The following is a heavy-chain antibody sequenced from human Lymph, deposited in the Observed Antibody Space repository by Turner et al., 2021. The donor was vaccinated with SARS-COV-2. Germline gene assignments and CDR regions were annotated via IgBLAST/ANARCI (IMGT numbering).Heavy chain of an antibody. J-gene: IGHJ4*02. CDR3: ARDDTNTLIAAAVPFDY. CDR2: IWYDGSNK. CDR1: GFTFSSYG. V-gene: IGHV3-33*01. D-gene: IGHD6-13*01. Sequence: QVQLVESGGGVVQPGRSLRLSCAASGFTFSSYGMHWVRQAPGKGLEWVAVIWYDGSNKYYADSVKGRFTISRDNSKNTLYLQMNSLRAEDTAVYYCARDDTNTLIAAAVPFDYWGQGTLVTVSS.